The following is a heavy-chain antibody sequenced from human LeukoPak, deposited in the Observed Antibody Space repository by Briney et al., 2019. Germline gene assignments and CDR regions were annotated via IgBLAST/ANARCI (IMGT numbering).Heavy chain of an antibody. CDR3: ARGREDIVVVPAAMMGYYYYYMDV. D-gene: IGHD2-2*01. CDR2: IYTSGST. V-gene: IGHV4-4*07. CDR1: GGSISSYY. J-gene: IGHJ6*03. Sequence: PSETLSLTCTVSGGSISSYYWSWIRQPAGKGLEWIGRIYTSGSTNYNPSLKSRVTMSVDTSKNQFSLKLSSVTAADTAVYYCARGREDIVVVPAAMMGYYYYYMDVWGKGTTVTVSS.